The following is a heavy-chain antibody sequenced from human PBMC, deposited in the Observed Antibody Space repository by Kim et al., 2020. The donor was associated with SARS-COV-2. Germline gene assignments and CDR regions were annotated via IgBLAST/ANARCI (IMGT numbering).Heavy chain of an antibody. V-gene: IGHV3-23*01. D-gene: IGHD6-13*01. CDR3: AKDPPAWSSLNWFDP. Sequence: DSVKGRFTISRDNSKNTLYLQMNSLRAEDTAVYYCAKDPPAWSSLNWFDPWGQGTLVTVSS. J-gene: IGHJ5*02.